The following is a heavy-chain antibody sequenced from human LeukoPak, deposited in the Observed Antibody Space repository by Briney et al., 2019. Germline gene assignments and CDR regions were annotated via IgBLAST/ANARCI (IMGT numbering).Heavy chain of an antibody. V-gene: IGHV3-7*05. Sequence: GGSLRLSCVVSGFTFSSYWMNWVRQAPGKGLEWVANIHEDGGDKYYVDSVKGRFTISRDNAKNPLYLQMNSLRAEDTALYYCARTLRLGTPRAFDIWGRGTMVTVSS. CDR3: ARTLRLGTPRAFDI. CDR2: IHEDGGDK. J-gene: IGHJ3*02. D-gene: IGHD1-1*01. CDR1: GFTFSSYW.